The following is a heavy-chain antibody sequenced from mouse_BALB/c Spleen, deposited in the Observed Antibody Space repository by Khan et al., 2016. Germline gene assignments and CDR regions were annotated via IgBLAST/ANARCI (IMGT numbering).Heavy chain of an antibody. Sequence: EVELVESGPGLVKPSQSLSLTCSVTGCSITSGYYWNWIRQFPGNKLEWMGYISYDGSNNYNPSLKNRISITRDTSKNQFFLKLNSVTTEDTATYYCARGERLRQAFAYWGQGTLVTVSA. V-gene: IGHV3-6*02. CDR3: ARGERLRQAFAY. CDR2: ISYDGSN. D-gene: IGHD2-4*01. J-gene: IGHJ3*01. CDR1: GCSITSGYY.